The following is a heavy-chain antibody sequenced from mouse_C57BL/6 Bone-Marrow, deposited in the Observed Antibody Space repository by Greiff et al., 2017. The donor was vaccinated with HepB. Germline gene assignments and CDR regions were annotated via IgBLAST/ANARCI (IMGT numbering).Heavy chain of an antibody. CDR3: ARSRLYGNFYWYFDV. CDR2: IYPRSGNT. Sequence: VQRVESGAELARPGASVKLSCKASGYTFTSYGISWVKQRTGQGLEWIGEIYPRSGNTYYNEKFKGKATLTADKSSSTAYMELRSLTSEDSAVYFCARSRLYGNFYWYFDVWGTGTTVTVSS. CDR1: GYTFTSYG. D-gene: IGHD2-1*01. J-gene: IGHJ1*03. V-gene: IGHV1-81*01.